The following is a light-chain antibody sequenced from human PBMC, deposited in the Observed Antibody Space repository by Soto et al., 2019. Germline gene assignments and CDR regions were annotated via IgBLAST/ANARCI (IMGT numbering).Light chain of an antibody. V-gene: IGLV2-14*01. CDR3: SSYENTSTYV. J-gene: IGLJ1*01. CDR2: EVT. Sequence: QSVLTQPASVSGSPGQSITISCTGTSSDVGGYNYVSWFQQHPDKAPKLGIYEVTHRPSGFSDRFSGSKSGNSAFLTISGLQTEDEAAYCCSSYENTSTYVIGTGTKVTVL. CDR1: SSDVGGYNY.